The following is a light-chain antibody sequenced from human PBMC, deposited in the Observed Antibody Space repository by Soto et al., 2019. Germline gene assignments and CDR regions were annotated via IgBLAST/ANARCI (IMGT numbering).Light chain of an antibody. CDR3: NSYVTNNVVV. V-gene: IGLV2-8*01. J-gene: IGLJ3*02. CDR1: RDDVGGYNY. CDR2: EVN. Sequence: QSALTQPPSASGSPGQSVTISCTGTRDDVGGYNYVSWYQQHPGKAPKLMIYEVNKRPSGVPARFSGSKSGNTASLTVSGLQAEDEAFYYCNSYVTNNVVVFGGGTQLTVL.